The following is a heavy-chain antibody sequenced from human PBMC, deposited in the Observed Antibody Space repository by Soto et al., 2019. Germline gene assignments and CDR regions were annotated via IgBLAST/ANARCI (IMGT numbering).Heavy chain of an antibody. CDR3: ARDWDLITIFATAFDI. CDR1: GFTFSSYA. CDR2: ISYDGSNK. V-gene: IGHV3-30-3*01. D-gene: IGHD3-3*01. J-gene: IGHJ3*02. Sequence: PGGSLRLSCAASGFTFSSYAMHWVRQAPGKGLEWVAVISYDGSNKYYADSVKGRFTISRDNSKNTLYLQMSSLRAEDTAVYYCARDWDLITIFATAFDIWGQGTMVTVSS.